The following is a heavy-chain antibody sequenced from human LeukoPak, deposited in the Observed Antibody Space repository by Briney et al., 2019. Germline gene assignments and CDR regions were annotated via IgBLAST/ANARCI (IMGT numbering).Heavy chain of an antibody. D-gene: IGHD2-15*01. CDR1: GFTFTTHD. Sequence: GGSLRLSCAAAGFTFTTHDMGWVRQAPGKGLEWVSFISSSGRSLYYADSVRGRFTITRDNAKNSLYQQMNSLSDEDTGVYHCGLSGGSSPGYWREGANATVS. J-gene: IGHJ4*02. CDR3: GLSGGSSPGY. CDR2: ISSSGRSL. V-gene: IGHV3-48*03.